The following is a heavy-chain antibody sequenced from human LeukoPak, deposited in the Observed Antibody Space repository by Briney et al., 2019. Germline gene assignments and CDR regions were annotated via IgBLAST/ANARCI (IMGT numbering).Heavy chain of an antibody. D-gene: IGHD1-26*01. CDR3: AKDIVGATMGSNY. CDR2: ISGSGGST. V-gene: IGHV3-23*01. J-gene: IGHJ4*02. Sequence: GGSLRLSCAASGFTFSSYAMSWVRQAPGKGLEWVSAISGSGGSTYYADSVKGRFTISRDNSKNTLYLQMDSLRAEDTAVYYCAKDIVGATMGSNYWGQGTLVTVSS. CDR1: GFTFSSYA.